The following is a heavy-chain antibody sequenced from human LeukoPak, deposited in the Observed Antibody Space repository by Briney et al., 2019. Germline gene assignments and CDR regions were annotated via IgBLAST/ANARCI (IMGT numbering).Heavy chain of an antibody. CDR2: IYYGVST. D-gene: IGHD5-12*01. V-gene: IGHV4-30-4*01. CDR3: AREGWYSAYEVGLDS. CDR1: GGSFSSGDYY. J-gene: IGHJ4*02. Sequence: PSETLSLTCTVSGGSFSSGDYYWRWIRQPPGKGLEWIGHIYYGVSTYYNPSLKSRVTISIDTSKNQLSLKLNSVTAADSAVYYCAREGWYSAYEVGLDSWGQGTLVTVSS.